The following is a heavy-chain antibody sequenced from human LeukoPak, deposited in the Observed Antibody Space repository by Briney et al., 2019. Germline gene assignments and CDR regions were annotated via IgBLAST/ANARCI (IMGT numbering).Heavy chain of an antibody. CDR3: AKGGQWLVQNYFDY. CDR1: GFTFSVYA. J-gene: IGHJ4*02. D-gene: IGHD6-19*01. Sequence: GGSLRLSCAASGFTFSVYAMTWVRQAPGKGLEWVSTISSSGGSTYYADSVKGRFTISRDNSKNTLYLQMNSLRAEDTAVYYCAKGGQWLVQNYFDYWGQGTLVTVSS. V-gene: IGHV3-23*01. CDR2: ISSSGGST.